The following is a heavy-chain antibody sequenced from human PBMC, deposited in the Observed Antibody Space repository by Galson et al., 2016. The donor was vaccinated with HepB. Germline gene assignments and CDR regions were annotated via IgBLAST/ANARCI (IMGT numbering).Heavy chain of an antibody. V-gene: IGHV3-23*01. Sequence: SLRLSCAASGVTFTNYAMSWVRQAPGKGLEWVSAISGTTTNTYYADSVKGRFTMSRDNSETTVYLQMNSLRVEDTAIYYCVKNLFGGNRFPHYFYMDVWGKGTPVTVSS. CDR1: GVTFTNYA. CDR2: ISGTTTNT. J-gene: IGHJ6*03. D-gene: IGHD3-3*01. CDR3: VKNLFGGNRFPHYFYMDV.